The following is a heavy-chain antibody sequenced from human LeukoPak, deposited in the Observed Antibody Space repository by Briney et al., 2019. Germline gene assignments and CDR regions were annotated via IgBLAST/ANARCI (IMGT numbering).Heavy chain of an antibody. D-gene: IGHD6-19*01. V-gene: IGHV3-30*03. CDR3: ARGPARYSSVVPRKFDY. J-gene: IGHJ4*02. Sequence: PGGSLRLSCAASGFTFSSYGMHWVRQAPGKGLEWVAVISYDGSNKYYADSVKGRFTISRDNSKNTLYLQMNSLRAEDTAVYYCARGPARYSSVVPRKFDYWGQGTLVTVSS. CDR1: GFTFSSYG. CDR2: ISYDGSNK.